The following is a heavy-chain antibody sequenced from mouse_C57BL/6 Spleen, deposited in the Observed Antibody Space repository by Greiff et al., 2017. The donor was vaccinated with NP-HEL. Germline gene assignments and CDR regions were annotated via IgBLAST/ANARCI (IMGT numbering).Heavy chain of an antibody. CDR1: GYTFTSYW. J-gene: IGHJ3*01. V-gene: IGHV1-69*01. CDR2: IDPSDSYT. Sequence: QVQLQQPGAELVMPGASVKLSCKASGYTFTSYWMHWVKQRPGQGLEWIGEIDPSDSYTNYNQKFKGKSTLTVDKSSSPAYMQLSSLTSEDSAVYYCARRDSSGSAWFAYWGQGTLVTVSA. CDR3: ARRDSSGSAWFAY. D-gene: IGHD3-2*02.